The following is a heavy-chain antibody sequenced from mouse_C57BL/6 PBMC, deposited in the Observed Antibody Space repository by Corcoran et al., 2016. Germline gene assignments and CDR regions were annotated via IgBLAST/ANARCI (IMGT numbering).Heavy chain of an antibody. J-gene: IGHJ1*03. CDR2: MNIYSGVP. V-gene: IGHV9-3*01. CDR1: GYTFTTYG. D-gene: IGHD2-5*01. Sequence: QIQLVQSGPELKKPGETVKLSCKSSGYTFTTYGMSWMKQALGKGLKWMGWMNIYSGVPTYADDFKGRFALSLETSASTAYLEINNLKSEDTATYFCARDSNWYFDVWGIGTTVTVSS. CDR3: ARDSNWYFDV.